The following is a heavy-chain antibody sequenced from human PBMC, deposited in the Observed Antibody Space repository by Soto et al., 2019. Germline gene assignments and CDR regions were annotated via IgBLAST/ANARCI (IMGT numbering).Heavy chain of an antibody. V-gene: IGHV3-33*01. CDR3: ARGYSSGWFAFDI. CDR2: IWYDGSNK. CDR1: GFTFSSYG. Sequence: GGSLRLSCAASGFTFSSYGMHWFRQAPGKGLEWVAVIWYDGSNKYYADSVKGRFTISRDNSKNTLYLQMNSLRAEDTAVYYCARGYSSGWFAFDIWGQGTMVTVSS. J-gene: IGHJ3*02. D-gene: IGHD6-19*01.